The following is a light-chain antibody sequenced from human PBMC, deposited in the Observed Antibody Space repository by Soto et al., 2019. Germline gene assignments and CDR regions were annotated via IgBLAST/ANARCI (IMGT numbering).Light chain of an antibody. J-gene: IGKJ1*01. V-gene: IGKV3-20*01. CDR3: QQYGSSSWT. CDR1: QSVSSSY. CDR2: GAS. Sequence: EIVLTQSPGTLSLSPGERATLSCRASQSVSSSYLAWYQQKPGQAPRLLIYGASSRATGIPDRFSGSGSGTDFTLPISRLEPEDFAVYYCQQYGSSSWTFGQGTKVEIK.